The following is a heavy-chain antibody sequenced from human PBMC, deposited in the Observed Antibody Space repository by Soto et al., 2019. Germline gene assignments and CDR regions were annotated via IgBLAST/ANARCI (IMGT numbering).Heavy chain of an antibody. CDR2: IYYNGNT. Sequence: SETLSLTCTVSGGSISSGGYYWNWIRQHPGKGLEWIGNIYYNGNTKYNPSLKSRVSMSVDTSKNQFSLRLISVTAADTAKYFCAREGNLGRWLQPLDFWGQGTLVTVSS. CDR3: AREGNLGRWLQPLDF. CDR1: GGSISSGGYY. V-gene: IGHV4-61*08. D-gene: IGHD5-12*01. J-gene: IGHJ4*02.